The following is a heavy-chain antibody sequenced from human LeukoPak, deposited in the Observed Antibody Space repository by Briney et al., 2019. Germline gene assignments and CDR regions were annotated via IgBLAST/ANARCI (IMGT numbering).Heavy chain of an antibody. Sequence: SVKVSCKASGFTFTSSAVQWVRQARGQRLEWIGWIVVGSGNTNYAQKFQERVTITRDMSTSTAYRELSSLRSEDTAVYYCAASPDYYDSSGYSYYFDYWGQGTLVTVSS. V-gene: IGHV1-58*01. CDR2: IVVGSGNT. CDR3: AASPDYYDSSGYSYYFDY. CDR1: GFTFTSSA. D-gene: IGHD3-22*01. J-gene: IGHJ4*02.